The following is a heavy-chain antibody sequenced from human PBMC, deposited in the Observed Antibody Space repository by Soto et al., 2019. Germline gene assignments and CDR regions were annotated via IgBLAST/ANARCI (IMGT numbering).Heavy chain of an antibody. V-gene: IGHV3-7*01. D-gene: IGHD3-22*01. CDR2: IKQDGSEK. Sequence: GGSLRLSCAASGFTFSSYWMSWVRQAPGKGLEWVANIKQDGSEKYYVDSVKGRFTISRDNAKNSLYLQMNSLRAEDTAVYYCATEKMIVVVPNYNWFDPWGQGTLVTVSS. CDR3: ATEKMIVVVPNYNWFDP. CDR1: GFTFSSYW. J-gene: IGHJ5*02.